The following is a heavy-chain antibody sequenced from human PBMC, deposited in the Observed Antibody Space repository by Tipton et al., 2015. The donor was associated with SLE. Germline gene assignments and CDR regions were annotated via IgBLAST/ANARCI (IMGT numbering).Heavy chain of an antibody. CDR1: GGSISSYY. D-gene: IGHD3-3*01. V-gene: IGHV4-34*01. CDR3: ARHRYYDFWSGYYSPGDAFDI. CDR2: INHRGST. Sequence: TLSLTCTVSGGSISSYYWAWIRQPPGKGVEWIGEINHRGSTNYNPSLKSRVTISVDTSKNQFSLKLSSVTAADTAVYYCARHRYYDFWSGYYSPGDAFDIWGQGTMVTVSS. J-gene: IGHJ3*02.